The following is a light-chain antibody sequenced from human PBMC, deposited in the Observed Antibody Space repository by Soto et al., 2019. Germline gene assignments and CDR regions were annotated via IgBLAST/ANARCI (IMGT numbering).Light chain of an antibody. V-gene: IGKV3-15*01. CDR1: QSVSSN. J-gene: IGKJ4*01. Sequence: EIVMTQSPATLSVSPGERATLSCRASQSVSSNLAWYQQKPGQAPRLLIYGASARATGIPARFSGGGSGTEFTLTISSLQSEDFAVYYCQQYSNWPPMTFGGGTKVEFK. CDR2: GAS. CDR3: QQYSNWPPMT.